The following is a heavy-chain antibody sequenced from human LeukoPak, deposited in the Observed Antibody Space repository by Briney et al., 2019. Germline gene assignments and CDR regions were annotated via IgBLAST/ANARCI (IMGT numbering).Heavy chain of an antibody. CDR3: ARAITMIRGIIHDAFDI. D-gene: IGHD3-10*01. CDR2: ISPYNGNT. Sequence: ASVKVSCKASGYTFRDYGITWVRQAPGQGLEWMGWISPYNGNTNYIQKLQGRVTMTTDTSTSTAYMELRSLRSDDTAVYYCARAITMIRGIIHDAFDIWGQGTMVTVSS. CDR1: GYTFRDYG. J-gene: IGHJ3*02. V-gene: IGHV1-18*01.